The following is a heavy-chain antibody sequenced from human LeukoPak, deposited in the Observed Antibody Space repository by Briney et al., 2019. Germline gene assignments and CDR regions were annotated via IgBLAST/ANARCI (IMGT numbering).Heavy chain of an antibody. CDR2: INAGNGNT. CDR1: GYTFTSYA. D-gene: IGHD3-3*01. J-gene: IGHJ4*02. CDR3: AREPRAGVVRFFDY. V-gene: IGHV1-3*01. Sequence: ASVKVSCKASGYTFTSYAMHWVRQAPGQRLEWMGWINAGNGNTKYSQKFQGRVTITRDTSASTAYMELSSLRSEDTAVYYCAREPRAGVVRFFDYWGQGTLVTVSS.